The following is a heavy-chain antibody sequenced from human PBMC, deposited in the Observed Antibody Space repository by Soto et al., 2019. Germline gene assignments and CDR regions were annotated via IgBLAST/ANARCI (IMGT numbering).Heavy chain of an antibody. Sequence: ASVKVSCKASGYTFTGYGIGWVRQAPGQGLEWMGWINACNGNTKYAQKLQGRVTMTRDTSTSTAYMELSSLRSEDTAVYYCARVIGGLYYFDYWGQGTLVTVSS. D-gene: IGHD3-16*01. V-gene: IGHV1-18*01. CDR3: ARVIGGLYYFDY. CDR1: GYTFTGYG. CDR2: INACNGNT. J-gene: IGHJ4*02.